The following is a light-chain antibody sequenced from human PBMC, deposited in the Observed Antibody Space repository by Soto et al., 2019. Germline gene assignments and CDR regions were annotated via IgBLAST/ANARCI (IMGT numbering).Light chain of an antibody. CDR3: CSYAGITTSV. CDR2: EGS. CDR1: SNDVGRYKL. Sequence: QSVLTQPASVSGSPGQSITISCTGTSNDVGRYKLVSWYQQHPGKAPKLMIYEGSKRPSGVSNRFSGSTSGNKASLTISGLQAEDEAEYYCCSYAGITTSVFAGGTQLTAL. J-gene: IGLJ7*02. V-gene: IGLV2-23*01.